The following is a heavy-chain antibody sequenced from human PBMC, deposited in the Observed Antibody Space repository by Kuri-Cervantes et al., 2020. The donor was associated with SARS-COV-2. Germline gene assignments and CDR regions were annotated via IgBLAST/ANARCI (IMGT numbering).Heavy chain of an antibody. V-gene: IGHV3-30*04. Sequence: GESLKISCAASHFTFSSYAFHWVRQAPGQGLEWVAAISYDGNNKYFADSVRGRFTVSRDNSKNSLYLQMNSLRAEDTAVYYCASWSAAADDYYYYGMDVWGQGTTVTVSS. CDR3: ASWSAAADDYYYYGMDV. CDR1: HFTFSSYA. CDR2: ISYDGNNK. D-gene: IGHD6-13*01. J-gene: IGHJ6*02.